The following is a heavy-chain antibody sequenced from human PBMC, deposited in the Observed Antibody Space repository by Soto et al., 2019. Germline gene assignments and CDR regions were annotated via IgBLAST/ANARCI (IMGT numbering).Heavy chain of an antibody. J-gene: IGHJ4*02. D-gene: IGHD5-18*01. CDR1: GFSVSTNF. Sequence: EVQLVETGGGLIQPGGSLRLSCAASGFSVSTNFMTWVRQAPGKGLEWVSNIYSGGTTYYAGSVKGRFTISRDSSKNMVYLQMNNLRAEDTAVYYCARGYGKSYGFGYWGQGTLVSVSS. CDR2: IYSGGTT. V-gene: IGHV3-53*02. CDR3: ARGYGKSYGFGY.